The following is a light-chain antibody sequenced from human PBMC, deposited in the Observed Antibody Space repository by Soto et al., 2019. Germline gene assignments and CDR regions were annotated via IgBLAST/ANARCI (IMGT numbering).Light chain of an antibody. Sequence: QSVLTQPASVSGSPGQSITISCTGTSSDVGSYNLVSWYQQHPGKAPKLMIYEGSKRPSGVSNRFSGSKSGNTASLTISGLQAEDEADYYCCSYAGSSTWVVFGGGTQLT. V-gene: IGLV2-23*01. J-gene: IGLJ2*01. CDR3: CSYAGSSTWVV. CDR2: EGS. CDR1: SSDVGSYNL.